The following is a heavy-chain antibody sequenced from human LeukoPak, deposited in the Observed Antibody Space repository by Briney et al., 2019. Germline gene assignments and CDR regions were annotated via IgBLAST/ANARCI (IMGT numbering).Heavy chain of an antibody. CDR3: ARLTPGIVGATTSVLWFDP. CDR2: INHSGST. Sequence: SETLSLTCAVYGGSFSGYYWSWIRQPPGKGLEWIGEINHSGSTNYNPSLKSRVTISVDTSRNQFSLKLSSVTAADTAVYYCARLTPGIVGATTSVLWFDPWGQGTLVTVSS. D-gene: IGHD1-26*01. CDR1: GGSFSGYY. V-gene: IGHV4-34*01. J-gene: IGHJ5*02.